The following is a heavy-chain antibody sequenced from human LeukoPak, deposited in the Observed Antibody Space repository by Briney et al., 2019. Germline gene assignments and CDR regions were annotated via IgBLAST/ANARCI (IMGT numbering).Heavy chain of an antibody. Sequence: PGGSLRLSCAASGFTFSSYSMNWVRQAPGKGLEWVSSISSSSSYIYYADSVKGRFTISRDNSKNTLYLQMNSLRAEDTAVYYCARERGLYDSWSGPFDYWGQGTLVTVSS. J-gene: IGHJ4*02. CDR3: ARERGLYDSWSGPFDY. V-gene: IGHV3-21*01. D-gene: IGHD3-3*01. CDR2: ISSSSSYI. CDR1: GFTFSSYS.